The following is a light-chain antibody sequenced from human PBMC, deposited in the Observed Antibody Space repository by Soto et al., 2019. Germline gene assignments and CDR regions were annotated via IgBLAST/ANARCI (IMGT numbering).Light chain of an antibody. CDR2: GAS. CDR3: QQYSNWPRT. CDR1: QSVSSN. Sequence: EILMTQSPATLSVSPGDRASLSCRASQSVSSNLAWYQQKPGQAPRLLIYGASTRATGIPARFSGSGSGTDFTLTISSLQSEDFAVYFCQQYSNWPRTFGQGTKVDIK. J-gene: IGKJ1*01. V-gene: IGKV3-15*01.